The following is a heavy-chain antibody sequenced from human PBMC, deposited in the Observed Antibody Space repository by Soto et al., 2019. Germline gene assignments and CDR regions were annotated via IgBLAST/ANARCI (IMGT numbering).Heavy chain of an antibody. V-gene: IGHV3-33*01. CDR2: IWYDGSNK. D-gene: IGHD2-2*01. J-gene: IGHJ4*02. CDR1: GFTFRNYG. CDR3: ARDRRSRCYDY. Sequence: QVQLVESGGGVVQPGRSLRLSCAASGFTFRNYGMHWVRQAPGKGLEWVAVIWYDGSNKYYTDSVKGRLTISRDDSKNTLDLQMNSLRAEDTAVYYCARDRRSRCYDYWGQGTLVTVSS.